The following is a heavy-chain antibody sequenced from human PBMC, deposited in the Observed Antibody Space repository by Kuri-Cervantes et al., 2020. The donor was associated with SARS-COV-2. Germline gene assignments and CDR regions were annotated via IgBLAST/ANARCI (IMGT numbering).Heavy chain of an antibody. Sequence: GGSLRLSCAVSGYSISSGYYWGWVRQAPGKGLEWASHISSSATIIYYADSVEGRFTISRDNDKNTLYLQMNSLGAEDTAVYYCARDGGYWGQGTLVTVSS. CDR3: ARDGGY. CDR1: GYSISSGYY. J-gene: IGHJ4*02. D-gene: IGHD2-15*01. CDR2: ISSSATII. V-gene: IGHV3-11*01.